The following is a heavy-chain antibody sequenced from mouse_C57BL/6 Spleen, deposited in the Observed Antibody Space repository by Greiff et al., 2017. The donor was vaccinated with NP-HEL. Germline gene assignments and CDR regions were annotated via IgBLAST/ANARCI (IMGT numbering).Heavy chain of an antibody. CDR2: INPSTGGT. D-gene: IGHD1-1*01. V-gene: IGHV1-42*01. CDR3: ARGDYYGSPHYFDY. J-gene: IGHJ2*01. Sequence: VQLQQSGPELVKPGASVKISCKASGYSFTGYYMNWVKQSPEKSLEWIGEINPSTGGTTYNQKFKAKATLTVDKSSSTAYMQLKSLTSEDSAVYYCARGDYYGSPHYFDYWGQGTTLTVSS. CDR1: GYSFTGYY.